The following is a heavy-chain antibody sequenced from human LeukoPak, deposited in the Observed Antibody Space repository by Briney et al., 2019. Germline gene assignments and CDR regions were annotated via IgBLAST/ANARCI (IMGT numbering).Heavy chain of an antibody. J-gene: IGHJ5*02. CDR3: ARIGGIAAAQNWFDP. Sequence: GASVKVSCKASGGTFSSYAISWVRQAPGQGLEWMGGIIPIFGTANYAQKFQGRVTITTDESTSTAYMELSSLRSEDTAVYYCARIGGIAAAQNWFDPWGQGTLVTVSS. V-gene: IGHV1-69*05. CDR1: GGTFSSYA. CDR2: IIPIFGTA. D-gene: IGHD6-13*01.